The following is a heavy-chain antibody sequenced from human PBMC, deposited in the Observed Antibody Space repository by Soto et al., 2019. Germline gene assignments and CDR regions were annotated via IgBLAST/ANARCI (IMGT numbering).Heavy chain of an antibody. Sequence: HPGGSLRLSCAASGFTFSSYGMHWVRQAPGKGLEWVAVISYDGSNKYYADSVKGRFTISRDNSKNTLYLQMNSLRAEDTAVYYCAKDARITMVRGPGGMDVWGQGTTVTVA. CDR3: AKDARITMVRGPGGMDV. J-gene: IGHJ6*02. CDR1: GFTFSSYG. V-gene: IGHV3-30*18. D-gene: IGHD3-10*01. CDR2: ISYDGSNK.